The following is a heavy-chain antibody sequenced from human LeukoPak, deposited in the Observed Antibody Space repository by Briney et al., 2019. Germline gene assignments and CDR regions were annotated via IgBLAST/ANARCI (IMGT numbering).Heavy chain of an antibody. Sequence: SQTLSLTCTVSGGSISSGGYYWSWIRQHPGKGLEWIGYIYYSGSTYYNPSLKSRVTISVDTSKNQFSLKLSSVTAADTAVYYXXXXPLEYVGGMDVWGQGTTVTVSS. J-gene: IGHJ6*02. CDR3: XXXPLEYVGGMDV. CDR2: IYYSGST. CDR1: GGSISSGGYY. D-gene: IGHD1-26*01. V-gene: IGHV4-31*03.